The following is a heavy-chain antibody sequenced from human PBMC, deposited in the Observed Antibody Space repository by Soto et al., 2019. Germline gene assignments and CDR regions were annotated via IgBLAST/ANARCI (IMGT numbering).Heavy chain of an antibody. CDR2: IIPIFGTA. J-gene: IGHJ4*02. CDR3: ARNYDSSGYYTPDFDY. Sequence: ASVKVSCKASGGTFSSYAISWVRQAPGQGLEWMGGIIPIFGTANYAQKFQGRVTITADESTSTAYMELSSLRSEDTAVYYCARNYDSSGYYTPDFDYWGQGTLVTVSS. V-gene: IGHV1-69*13. CDR1: GGTFSSYA. D-gene: IGHD3-22*01.